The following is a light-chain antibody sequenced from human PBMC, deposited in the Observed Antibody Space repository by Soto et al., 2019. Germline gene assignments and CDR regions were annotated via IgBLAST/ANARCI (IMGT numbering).Light chain of an antibody. CDR3: AARDDTLNGAV. V-gene: IGLV2-8*01. CDR2: EVS. CDR1: SSDVGGYNY. J-gene: IGLJ3*02. Sequence: QSALTQPPSASGSPGQSVTISCTGTSSDVGGYNYVSWYQQHPGKAPKLIISEVSKRPSGVPDRFSGSKSGNTASLTVSGLQAEDEADYYCAARDDTLNGAVFGGGTKVTVL.